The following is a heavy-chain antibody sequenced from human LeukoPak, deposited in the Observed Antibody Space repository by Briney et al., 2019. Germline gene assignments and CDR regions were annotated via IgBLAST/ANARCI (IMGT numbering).Heavy chain of an antibody. V-gene: IGHV4-59*01. Sequence: SETLSLTCTVSGGSISSYYWSWIRQPPGKGLEWIGYIYYSGSTNYNPSLKSRVTISVDTSKNQLSLKLSSVTAADTAVYYCARSVDIVATTPLDYWGQGTLVTVSS. CDR3: ARSVDIVATTPLDY. CDR2: IYYSGST. CDR1: GGSISSYY. J-gene: IGHJ4*02. D-gene: IGHD5-12*01.